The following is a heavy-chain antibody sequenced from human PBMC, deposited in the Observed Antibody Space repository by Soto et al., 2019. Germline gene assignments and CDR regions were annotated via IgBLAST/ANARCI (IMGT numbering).Heavy chain of an antibody. CDR1: GFTFSSYA. D-gene: IGHD2-21*01. CDR3: AKRRSVFDAFDI. V-gene: IGHV3-23*01. CDR2: ISGSGGST. Sequence: EVQLLESGGGLVQPGGSLRLSCAASGFTFSSYAMSWVRQAPGKGLEWVSAISGSGGSTYYADSVKGRFTISRDNSKNTLYLQMNSLSAEDTAVYYCAKRRSVFDAFDIWGQGTMVTVSS. J-gene: IGHJ3*02.